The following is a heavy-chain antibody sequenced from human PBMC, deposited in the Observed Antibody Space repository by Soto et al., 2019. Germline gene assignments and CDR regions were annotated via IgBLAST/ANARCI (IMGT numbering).Heavy chain of an antibody. CDR2: LYYGRSA. V-gene: IGHV4-59*01. D-gene: IGHD3-22*01. J-gene: IGHJ4*02. Sequence: SDTLSLTCAVHRTSITSYYFKWIRRPPGKGLESIGYLYYGRSANYNPSLKSRVTLSVDTSTNQCSLTLSSMTAADTAVYYCALRSMAVVPEYWGQGTLVTVS. CDR3: ALRSMAVVPEY. CDR1: RTSITSYY.